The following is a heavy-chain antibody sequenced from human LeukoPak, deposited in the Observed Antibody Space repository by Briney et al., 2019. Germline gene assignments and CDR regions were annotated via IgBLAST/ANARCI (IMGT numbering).Heavy chain of an antibody. V-gene: IGHV4-39*02. CDR3: AKLPRLFAWLILFPFDF. CDR1: GGSINNSTFY. Sequence: SETLSLNCTVSGGSINNSTFYWGWTRQPPGKGLEWIGTISSGGTAYYNPSLQSRVTISVDTSMHHFSLRLTSVPAADTAVYYCAKLPRLFAWLILFPFDFGGQGTVVPV. D-gene: IGHD3-9*01. CDR2: ISSGGTA. J-gene: IGHJ4*02.